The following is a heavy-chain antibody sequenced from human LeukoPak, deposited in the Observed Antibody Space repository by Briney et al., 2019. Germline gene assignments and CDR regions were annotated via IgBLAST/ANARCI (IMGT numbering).Heavy chain of an antibody. CDR2: IFTSGST. J-gene: IGHJ6*03. Sequence: PSQTLSLTCTVSGGSISSNNYYWSWIRQPAGKGLEWIGRIFTSGSTNYNPSLKSRVTISVDTSKNQFSLKLSSVTAADTAVYYCARSTGQYQLLYYYCYMDVWGKGTTVTVSS. V-gene: IGHV4-61*02. D-gene: IGHD2-2*01. CDR3: ARSTGQYQLLYYYCYMDV. CDR1: GGSISSNNYY.